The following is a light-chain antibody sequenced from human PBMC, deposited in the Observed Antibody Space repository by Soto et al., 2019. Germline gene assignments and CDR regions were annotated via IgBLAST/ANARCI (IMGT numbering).Light chain of an antibody. V-gene: IGKV1-5*03. CDR1: QTVSSW. Sequence: CRASQTVSSWLAWYQQKPGKAPKLLIYKASTRTSGVPSRFSGSGSGTEFTLTISSLQSDDFAAYYCQQYNSYSEAFGQGTKVDI. J-gene: IGKJ1*01. CDR2: KAS. CDR3: QQYNSYSEA.